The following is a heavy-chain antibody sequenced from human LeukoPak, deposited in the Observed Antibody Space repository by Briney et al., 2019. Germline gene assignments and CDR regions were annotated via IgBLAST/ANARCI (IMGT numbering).Heavy chain of an antibody. V-gene: IGHV4-39*01. CDR3: ARQRGIGSWSFDY. Sequence: PSETLPLTCTVSPGSISSSDYWWGWLRQPPGKGLDWIGSVFYSGSTHYKPSLQSRVTISVDTSKNQFSLMLSSVTAADTGVYFCARQRGIGSWSFDYWGQGRLVTVSS. D-gene: IGHD2-15*01. CDR1: PGSISSSDYW. J-gene: IGHJ4*02. CDR2: VFYSGST.